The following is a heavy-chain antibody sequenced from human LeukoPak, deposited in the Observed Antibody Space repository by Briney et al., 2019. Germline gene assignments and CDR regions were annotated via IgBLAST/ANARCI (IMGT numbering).Heavy chain of an antibody. Sequence: GGSLRLSCAASGFTFRSYAVTWVRQTPGKGLEWVSGISWNSGSIGYTDSVKGRFTISRDNAKNSLYLQMNSLRAEDTALYYCAKDMSRWSSGWPSFDYWGQGTLVTVSS. CDR3: AKDMSRWSSGWPSFDY. CDR1: GFTFRSYA. CDR2: ISWNSGSI. V-gene: IGHV3-9*01. J-gene: IGHJ4*02. D-gene: IGHD6-25*01.